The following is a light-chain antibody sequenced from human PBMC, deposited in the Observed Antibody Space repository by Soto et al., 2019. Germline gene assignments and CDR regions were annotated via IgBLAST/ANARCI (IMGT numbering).Light chain of an antibody. CDR1: QSISSY. Sequence: DIQMTQSPSSLSASVRDRVTITCRASQSISSYLNWYQQKPGKAPKLLIYAASSLQSGVPSRFSGSGSGTDFTLTISSLQPEDFATYYCPQSYSTPSITFGQGTRLEIK. J-gene: IGKJ5*01. CDR3: PQSYSTPSIT. V-gene: IGKV1-39*01. CDR2: AAS.